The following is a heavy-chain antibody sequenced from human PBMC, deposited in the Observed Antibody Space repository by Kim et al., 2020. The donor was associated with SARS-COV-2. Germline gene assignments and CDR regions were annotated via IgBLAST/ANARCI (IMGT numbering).Heavy chain of an antibody. V-gene: IGHV4-34*01. J-gene: IGHJ4*01. CDR1: GGSFSDYY. CDR3: ARGRPGYRSSSFGRHFPALDY. CDR2: INHSGST. Sequence: SETLSLTCAIYGGSFSDYYWGWIRQPPGKGLEWIGEINHSGSTNYNPSLKSRVAISVDTSKNQFSLKVRSVTAADTAVYYCARGRPGYRSSSFGRHFPALDYWGHGTLVTVSS. D-gene: IGHD3-9*01.